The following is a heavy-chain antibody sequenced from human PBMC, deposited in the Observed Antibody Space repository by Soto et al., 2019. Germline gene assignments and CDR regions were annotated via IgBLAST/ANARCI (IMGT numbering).Heavy chain of an antibody. CDR1: GCSITSNSYF. CDR2: IYYSGST. J-gene: IGHJ3*02. CDR3: AKGGSGSYSNAFDI. V-gene: IGHV4-39*05. Sequence: SETPSLTCTVSGCSITSNSYFWGWIRQPPGKGLEWIGSIYYSGSTYYNPSLKSRVTISVDTSKNQFSLKLSSVTAADTAVYYCAKGGSGSYSNAFDIWGQGTMVTVSS. D-gene: IGHD3-10*01.